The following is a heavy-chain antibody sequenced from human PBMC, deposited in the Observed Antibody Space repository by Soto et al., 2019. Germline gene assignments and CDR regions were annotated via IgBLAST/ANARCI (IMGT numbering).Heavy chain of an antibody. CDR1: GGTFSRYS. CDR2: IVPIFGTR. D-gene: IGHD3-22*01. Sequence: PVKVSCKISGGTFSRYSISWVRQAPGQGLEWMGGIVPIFGTRNYAQKFQDRVTITTDESATTAHMELSNLRSEDTAVYYCARPYEGGYSSNHHYCYALDVWGQGTAVTVSS. J-gene: IGHJ6*02. CDR3: ARPYEGGYSSNHHYCYALDV. V-gene: IGHV1-69*05.